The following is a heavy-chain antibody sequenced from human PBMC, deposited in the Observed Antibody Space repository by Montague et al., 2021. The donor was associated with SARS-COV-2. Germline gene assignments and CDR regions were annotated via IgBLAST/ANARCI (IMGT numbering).Heavy chain of an antibody. V-gene: IGHV4-34*01. CDR1: GGSFSGCY. J-gene: IGHJ4*02. D-gene: IGHD3-10*01. CDR3: ARWISRLRGVDE. Sequence: SETLSLTCAVYGGSFSGCYWTWIRQAPGKGLEWIGEITHRGSTTYNPSLESRVTIPVDTSKKQFSLKLRSVTAADTAVYYCARWISRLRGVDEWGQGTLVTVSS. CDR2: ITHRGST.